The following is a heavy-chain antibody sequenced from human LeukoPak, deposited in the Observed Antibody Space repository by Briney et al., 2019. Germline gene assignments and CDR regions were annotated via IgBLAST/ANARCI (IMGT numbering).Heavy chain of an antibody. CDR3: AKQKFDYYDSSGYPYY. CDR1: GFTFSSYA. D-gene: IGHD3-22*01. CDR2: ISGSGGST. V-gene: IGHV3-23*01. Sequence: QAGGSLRLSCAASGFTFSSYAMSWVRQAPGKGLEWVSAISGSGGSTYYADSVKGRFTISRDNSKNTLYLQMNSLRAEDTAVYYCAKQKFDYYDSSGYPYYWGQGTLVTVSS. J-gene: IGHJ4*02.